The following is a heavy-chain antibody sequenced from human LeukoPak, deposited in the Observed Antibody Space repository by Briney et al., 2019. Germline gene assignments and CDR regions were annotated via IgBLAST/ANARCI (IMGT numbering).Heavy chain of an antibody. V-gene: IGHV3-74*01. CDR1: GFTFSSYW. CDR2: INSDGSST. J-gene: IGHJ6*02. CDR3: ARRRELPFTYCYYGMDV. D-gene: IGHD1-26*01. Sequence: PGGSLRLPCAASGFTFSSYWMHWVRQAPGKGLVWVSRINSDGSSTSYADSVKGRFTISRDNAKNTLYLQMNSLRAEDTAVYYCARRRELPFTYCYYGMDVWGQGTTVTVSS.